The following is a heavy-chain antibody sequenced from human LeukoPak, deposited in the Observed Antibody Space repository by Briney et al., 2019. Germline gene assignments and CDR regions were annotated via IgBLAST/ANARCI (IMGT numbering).Heavy chain of an antibody. CDR3: ARLTGYSSSWYIDY. CDR1: GYTFTSYG. J-gene: IGHJ4*02. D-gene: IGHD6-13*01. CDR2: ISAYNGNT. Sequence: ASAKVSCKASGYTFTSYGISWVRRAPGQGLEWMGWISAYNGNTNYAQRLQGRVTMTTDTSTSTAYMELRSLRSDDTAVYYCARLTGYSSSWYIDYWGQGTLVTVSS. V-gene: IGHV1-18*01.